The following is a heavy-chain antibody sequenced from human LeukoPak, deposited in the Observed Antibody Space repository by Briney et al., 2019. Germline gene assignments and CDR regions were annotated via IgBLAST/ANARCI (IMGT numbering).Heavy chain of an antibody. CDR2: ISGSGGST. Sequence: GGSLRLSCAASGFTFSSYAMSWVRQAPGKGLEWVSAISGSGGSTYYADSVKGRFTISRDNSKNTLYLQMNSLRAEDTAVYYCAKDIVADRYGFRDWFDPWGQGTLVTVSS. V-gene: IGHV3-23*01. CDR1: GFTFSSYA. CDR3: AKDIVADRYGFRDWFDP. D-gene: IGHD5-18*01. J-gene: IGHJ5*02.